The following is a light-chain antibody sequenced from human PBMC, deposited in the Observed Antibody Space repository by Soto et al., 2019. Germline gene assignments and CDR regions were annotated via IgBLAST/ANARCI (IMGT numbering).Light chain of an antibody. V-gene: IGLV2-14*01. CDR2: EVS. Sequence: QSAPTQPASVSGSPGQSITISCTGTSSDVGGYNYVSWYQQNPGKAPKLMIYEVSNRPSGVSNRFSGSKSGNMASLTISGLQAEDEADYYCSSYTINRTYVFGTGTKVTVL. CDR1: SSDVGGYNY. J-gene: IGLJ1*01. CDR3: SSYTINRTYV.